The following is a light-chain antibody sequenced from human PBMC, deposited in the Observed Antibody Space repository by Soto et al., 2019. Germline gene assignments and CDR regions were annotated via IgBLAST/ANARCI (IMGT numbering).Light chain of an antibody. Sequence: EIVLTQSPGTLSLSPGERATLSCRASQSVSSSYLAWYQQRPGQAPSLLIYGASSRATGIPDRFSGSGSGTDFPLTISRLEPEDFAVYYCQQYGSSPLTFGGGTKVEI. V-gene: IGKV3-20*01. CDR1: QSVSSSY. J-gene: IGKJ4*01. CDR3: QQYGSSPLT. CDR2: GAS.